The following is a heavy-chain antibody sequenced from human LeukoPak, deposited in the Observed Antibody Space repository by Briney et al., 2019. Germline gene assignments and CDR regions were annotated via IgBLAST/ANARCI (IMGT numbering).Heavy chain of an antibody. D-gene: IGHD6-13*01. CDR1: GGSLSSSSYY. CDR3: ARLPRSSVTLYSSRLDY. Sequence: SETLSLTCTVSGGSLSSSSYYWGWLRQPPGTGLEWVGSIYYSGSTYYNPSLKSRVTISVNTSKNQFSLKLSSVTAADTAVYYCARLPRSSVTLYSSRLDYWGQGTLVTVSS. J-gene: IGHJ4*02. V-gene: IGHV4-39*01. CDR2: IYYSGST.